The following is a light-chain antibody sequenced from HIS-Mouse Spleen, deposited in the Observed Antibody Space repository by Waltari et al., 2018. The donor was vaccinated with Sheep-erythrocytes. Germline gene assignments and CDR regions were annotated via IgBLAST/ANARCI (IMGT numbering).Light chain of an antibody. CDR1: SSDVGSYNL. J-gene: IGLJ3*02. Sequence: QSALTQPASVSGSPGQSLTISCTGTSSDVGSYNLVSWYQQHPGKAPKLTIYEGSKRPSGVSNRFSGSKSGNTASLTISGLQAEDEADYYCCSYAGSSTPWVFGGGTKLTVL. CDR2: EGS. V-gene: IGLV2-23*01. CDR3: CSYAGSSTPWV.